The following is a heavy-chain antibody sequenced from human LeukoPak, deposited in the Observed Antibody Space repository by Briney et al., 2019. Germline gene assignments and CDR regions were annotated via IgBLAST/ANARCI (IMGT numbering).Heavy chain of an antibody. CDR2: IIPIFGTA. Sequence: GASVKVSCKASGGAFSSYAISWVRQAPGQGLEWMGGIIPIFGTANYAQKFQGRVTITADESTSTAYMELSSLGSEDTAVYYCARDSSRAPIDYWGQGTLVTVSS. J-gene: IGHJ4*02. CDR1: GGAFSSYA. V-gene: IGHV1-69*13. CDR3: ARDSSRAPIDY.